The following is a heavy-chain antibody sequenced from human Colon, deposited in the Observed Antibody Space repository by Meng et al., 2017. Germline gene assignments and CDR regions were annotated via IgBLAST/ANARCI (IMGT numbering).Heavy chain of an antibody. CDR2: ISQSGSS. V-gene: IGHV4-4*02. J-gene: IGHJ1*01. CDR3: AREDGSIGFTPAGQ. Sequence: QVHLQESGPGLVKPSGTLSLPCAVSGGSISSTNWWSWIRQPPGKGLEWIGEISQSGSSNYNPSLKSRVTMSLDKFKNHFFLNLSSVSAADTAVYYCAREDGSIGFTPAGQWGQGTLVTVSS. D-gene: IGHD1-26*01. CDR1: GGSISSTNW.